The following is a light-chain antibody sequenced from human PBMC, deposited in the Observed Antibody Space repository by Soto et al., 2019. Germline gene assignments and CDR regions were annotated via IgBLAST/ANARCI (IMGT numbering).Light chain of an antibody. CDR1: QIVSSTY. CDR3: QQYGVTPPNT. CDR2: GAS. V-gene: IGKV3-20*01. J-gene: IGKJ4*01. Sequence: EIVLTQSPGTLSLSPGERATLSCRASQIVSSTYLAWFQQKPGQAPRLLIYGASTRATGIRDRFSGSGSGTDFTLTISGLEPEDFALYYCQQYGVTPPNTFGGGTKVEV.